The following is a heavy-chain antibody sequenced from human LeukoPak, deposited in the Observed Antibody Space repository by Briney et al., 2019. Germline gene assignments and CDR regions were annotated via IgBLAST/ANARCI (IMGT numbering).Heavy chain of an antibody. D-gene: IGHD3-10*01. CDR3: ARDAWFSLWFGEPPYGMDV. CDR2: ISYDGSNK. CDR1: GFTFSNAW. Sequence: GGSLRLSCAAFGFTFSNAWMSWVRQAPGKGLEWVAVISYDGSNKYYADSVKGRFTISRDNSKNTLYLQMNSLRAEDTAVYYCARDAWFSLWFGEPPYGMDVWGQGTTVTVSS. V-gene: IGHV3-30-3*01. J-gene: IGHJ6*02.